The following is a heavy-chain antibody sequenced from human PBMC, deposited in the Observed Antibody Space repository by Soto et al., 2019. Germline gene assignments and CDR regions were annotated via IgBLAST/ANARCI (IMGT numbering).Heavy chain of an antibody. V-gene: IGHV3-73*02. J-gene: IGHJ5*02. D-gene: IGHD2-2*01. Sequence: EVQLVESGGGLVQPGGSPKLSCAASGFTFSGSAVHWVRQASGKGLEWVGRIGSKTSSYATSYAASVRGRFTISRDDSNNTASLQMNSLKTEDTAVYYCTRPTFGSTSCFDPWGQGTLVTVSS. CDR3: TRPTFGSTSCFDP. CDR1: GFTFSGSA. CDR2: IGSKTSSYAT.